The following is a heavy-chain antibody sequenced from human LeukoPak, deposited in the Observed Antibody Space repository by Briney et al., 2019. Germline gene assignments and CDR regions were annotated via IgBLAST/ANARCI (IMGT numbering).Heavy chain of an antibody. CDR3: ARDPRGYERAFDI. V-gene: IGHV3-53*01. CDR2: IYSGGST. J-gene: IGHJ3*02. D-gene: IGHD5-12*01. CDR1: GFTVRSNY. Sequence: PGGSLRLFCAASGFTVRSNYMSWVRPGSGKGLGGVSVIYSGGSTYYADFVKGRFTISRDNSKNTLYLQMNSLRAEDTAVYYCARDPRGYERAFDIWGQGTMVTVSS.